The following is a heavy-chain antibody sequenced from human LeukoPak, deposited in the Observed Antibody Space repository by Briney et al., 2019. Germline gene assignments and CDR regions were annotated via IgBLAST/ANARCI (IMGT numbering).Heavy chain of an antibody. V-gene: IGHV1-2*02. J-gene: IGHJ4*02. CDR2: INPNSGGT. CDR1: GYTFTGYY. CDR3: ARAGTIFGVVPKDPYDY. Sequence: ASVKVSCKASGYTFTGYYMHWVRQAPGQGLEWMGWINPNSGGTNYAQKFQGRVTMTRDTSISTAYMELSRLRSDDTAVYYCARAGTIFGVVPKDPYDYWGQGTLVIVSP. D-gene: IGHD3-3*01.